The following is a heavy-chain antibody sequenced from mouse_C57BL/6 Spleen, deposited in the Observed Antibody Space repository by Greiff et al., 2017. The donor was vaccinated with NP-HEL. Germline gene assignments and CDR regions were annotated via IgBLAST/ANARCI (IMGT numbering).Heavy chain of an antibody. J-gene: IGHJ3*01. CDR3: ARDGYDGGYWFAY. D-gene: IGHD2-2*01. Sequence: EVQLQQSGPELVKPGASVKIPCKASGYTFTDYNMDWVKQSHGKSLEWIGDINPNNGGTIYNQKFKGKATLTVDKSSSTAYMELRSLTSEDTAVYYCARDGYDGGYWFAYWGQGTLVTVSA. V-gene: IGHV1-18*01. CDR2: INPNNGGT. CDR1: GYTFTDYN.